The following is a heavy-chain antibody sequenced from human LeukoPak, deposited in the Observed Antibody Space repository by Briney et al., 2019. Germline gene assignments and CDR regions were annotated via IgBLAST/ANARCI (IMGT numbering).Heavy chain of an antibody. CDR3: AGHGDRISSSGERYMDV. Sequence: PAETLSLTCAVSGYSISSGYYWGWIRQPPGKGLEWIGSIYHSGSTYYNPSLKSRVTISVDTSKNQFSLKLSSVTAADTAVYYCAGHGDRISSSGERYMDVWGKGTRVTVSS. CDR2: IYHSGST. D-gene: IGHD2-15*01. CDR1: GYSISSGYY. V-gene: IGHV4-38-2*01. J-gene: IGHJ6*03.